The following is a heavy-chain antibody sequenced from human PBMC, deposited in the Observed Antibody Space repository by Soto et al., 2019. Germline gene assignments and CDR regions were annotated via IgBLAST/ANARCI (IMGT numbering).Heavy chain of an antibody. CDR2: TNTGGTT. CDR1: GFAVNCNY. CDR3: AKGDGFILAV. V-gene: IGHV3-53*01. Sequence: PGGSLRLSCAASGFAVNCNYMSLVRQAPGEGLQWVSITNTGGTTYYADSVKGRFTVSRDNSKNTLYLQMNSLRAEDTAVYYCAKGDGFILAVWGQGMXVTVSS. D-gene: IGHD1-26*01. J-gene: IGHJ6*02.